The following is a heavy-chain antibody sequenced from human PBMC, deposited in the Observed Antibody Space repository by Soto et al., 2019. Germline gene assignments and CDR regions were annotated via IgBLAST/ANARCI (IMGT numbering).Heavy chain of an antibody. CDR2: ISSTTNYL. CDR3: ARESEDLTSNFDY. Sequence: EVQLVESGGGLVKPGGSLRLSCAASGFTFTRYSMNWVRQAPGKGLEWLSSISSTTNYLHYGDSMKGRFTISRDNAKNSLYLEMNSLRAEDTAVYYCARESEDLTSNFDYWGQGTLVTVSS. J-gene: IGHJ4*02. CDR1: GFTFTRYS. V-gene: IGHV3-21*06.